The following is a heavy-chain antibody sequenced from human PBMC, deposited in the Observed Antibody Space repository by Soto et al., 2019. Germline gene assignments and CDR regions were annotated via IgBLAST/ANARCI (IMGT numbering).Heavy chain of an antibody. V-gene: IGHV4-59*07. Sequence: KLSNTLSLTSSAFGGTINSYYLSWFLQTPGKGLEWIGYIHYSGSASYNPSLKSRVSISVDTSKNQFALSLTSVTAAATAVYYCARPYWGSSGGVFDIWGEATMVTVS. D-gene: IGHD7-27*01. CDR1: GGTINSYY. CDR2: IHYSGSA. J-gene: IGHJ3*02. CDR3: ARPYWGSSGGVFDI.